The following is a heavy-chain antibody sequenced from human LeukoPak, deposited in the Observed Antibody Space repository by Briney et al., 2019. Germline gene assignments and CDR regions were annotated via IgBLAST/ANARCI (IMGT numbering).Heavy chain of an antibody. Sequence: GGSLRLSCAASGFTFSGSAMHWVRQASGKGLEGVGRIRSKANSYATAYAASVKGRLPIYRDDSKNTAYLQMNSLKTEDTAVYYCTTIASSGYWGQGTLVTVSS. V-gene: IGHV3-73*01. CDR1: GFTFSGSA. J-gene: IGHJ4*02. D-gene: IGHD3-10*01. CDR2: IRSKANSYAT. CDR3: TTIASSGY.